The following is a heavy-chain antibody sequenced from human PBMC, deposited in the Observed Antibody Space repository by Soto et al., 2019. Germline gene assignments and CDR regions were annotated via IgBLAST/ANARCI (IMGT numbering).Heavy chain of an antibody. V-gene: IGHV3-48*02. CDR3: ARDVNERIAARFRFDY. CDR2: ISSSSSTI. CDR1: GFTFSSYS. J-gene: IGHJ4*02. D-gene: IGHD6-6*01. Sequence: PGGSLRLSCAASGFTFSSYSMNWVRQAPGKGLEWVSYISSSSSTIYYADSVKGRFTISRDNAKNSLYLQMNSLRDEDTAVYYCARDVNERIAARFRFDYWGQGTLVTVSS.